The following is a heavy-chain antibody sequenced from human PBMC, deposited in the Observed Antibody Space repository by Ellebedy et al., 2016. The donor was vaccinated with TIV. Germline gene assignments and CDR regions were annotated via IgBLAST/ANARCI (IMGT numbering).Heavy chain of an antibody. V-gene: IGHV3-23*01. D-gene: IGHD3-10*01. J-gene: IGHJ4*02. CDR2: ISGSAGST. CDR3: ASRGVAVQGADY. Sequence: GESLKISCAASGFTFSSYAMSWVRQAPGKGLEWVSSISGSAGSTYYAGSVKGRFTISRDNSKNTLYLQMNSLRAEDTAVYYCASRGVAVQGADYWGQGTLVTVSS. CDR1: GFTFSSYA.